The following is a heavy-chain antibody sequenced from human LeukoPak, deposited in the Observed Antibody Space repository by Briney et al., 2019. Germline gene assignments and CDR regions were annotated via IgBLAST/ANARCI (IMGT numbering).Heavy chain of an antibody. CDR3: ARRGFGGYFDY. J-gene: IGHJ4*02. V-gene: IGHV4-39*01. CDR1: GGSISSSSYY. CDR2: IYYSGST. Sequence: SETLSLTCTVSGGSISSSSYYWGWIRQPPGKGLEWIGSIYYSGSTYYNPSLKSRVTISVDTSKNQFSLKLSSVTAADTAVYYCARRGFGGYFDYWGQGTLVTVSS. D-gene: IGHD3-10*01.